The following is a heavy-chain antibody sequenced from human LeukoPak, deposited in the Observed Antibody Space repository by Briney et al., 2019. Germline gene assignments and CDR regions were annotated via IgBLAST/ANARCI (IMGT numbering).Heavy chain of an antibody. Sequence: SQTFSLTCGISGDGVSSNSAAWNWIRQSPSRGLEWLGRTYYRSKWFINYAPFVKSRIIINPDTPKNQVSLQLNSVTPEDTAVYYCTRSDCSSGRCPGFDNWGQGTLVTVSS. D-gene: IGHD6-19*01. V-gene: IGHV6-1*01. CDR3: TRSDCSSGRCPGFDN. CDR1: GDGVSSNSAA. CDR2: TYYRSKWFI. J-gene: IGHJ4*02.